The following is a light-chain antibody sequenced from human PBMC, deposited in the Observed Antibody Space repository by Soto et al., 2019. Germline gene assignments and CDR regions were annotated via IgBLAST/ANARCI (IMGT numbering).Light chain of an antibody. CDR2: KAS. Sequence: ASVGDRVTITCRASQSISSWLAWYQHKPGKAPNLLIYKASTLESGVPSRFSGSGSGTEFTLTVSSLQPDDFATYYCQQYDSYPLTFGGGTKVDIK. CDR1: QSISSW. CDR3: QQYDSYPLT. V-gene: IGKV1-5*03. J-gene: IGKJ4*01.